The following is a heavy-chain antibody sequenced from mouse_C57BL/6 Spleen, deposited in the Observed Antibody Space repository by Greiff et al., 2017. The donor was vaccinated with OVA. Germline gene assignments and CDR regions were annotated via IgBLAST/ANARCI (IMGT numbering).Heavy chain of an antibody. CDR1: GYAFSSYW. J-gene: IGHJ2*01. V-gene: IGHV1-80*01. D-gene: IGHD4-1*01. CDR3: ARKDELARFDY. CDR2: IYPGDGDT. Sequence: QVQLQQSGAELVKPGASVKISCKASGYAFSSYWMNWVKQRPGKGLEWIGQIYPGDGDTNYNGKFKGKATLTADKSSSTAYMQLSSLTSEDSAVYFCARKDELARFDYWGQGTTLTVSS.